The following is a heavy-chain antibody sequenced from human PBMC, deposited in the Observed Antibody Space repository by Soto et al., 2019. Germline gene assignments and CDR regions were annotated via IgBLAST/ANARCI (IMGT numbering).Heavy chain of an antibody. CDR3: AKGADYYDSSGYYWLRRAFDI. CDR2: ISGSGGST. CDR1: GFTFSSYA. V-gene: IGHV3-23*01. J-gene: IGHJ3*02. Sequence: GGSLRLSCAASGFTFSSYAMSWVRQAPGKGLEWVSAISGSGGSTYYADSVKGRFTISRDNSKNTLYLQMNSLRAEDTAVYYCAKGADYYDSSGYYWLRRAFDIWGQGTMVTVSS. D-gene: IGHD3-22*01.